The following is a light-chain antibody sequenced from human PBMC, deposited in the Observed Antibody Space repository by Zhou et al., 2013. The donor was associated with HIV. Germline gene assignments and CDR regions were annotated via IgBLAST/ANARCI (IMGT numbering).Light chain of an antibody. J-gene: IGKJ1*01. CDR2: DAY. CDR3: QQYYNLPVT. V-gene: IGKV1-NL1*01. Sequence: DIQMTQSPPSLSASVGDRVTITCRPSQGITGSLAWYQQKPGKAPELLVYDAYTLESGVPSRFSGGESGTDYTLTISSLQPEDFATYYCQQYYNLPVTFGQGTKVEI. CDR1: QGITGS.